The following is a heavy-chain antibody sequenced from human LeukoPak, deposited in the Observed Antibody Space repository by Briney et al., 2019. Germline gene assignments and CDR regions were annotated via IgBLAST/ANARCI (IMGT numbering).Heavy chain of an antibody. CDR2: IYYSGST. D-gene: IGHD5-18*01. CDR1: GGSISSYY. CDR3: ARVGYSYGYFFDY. Sequence: SETLSLTCTVSGGSISSYYWSWIRQPPGKGLEWIGYIYYSGSTNYNPSLKSRVTISVDTSKNQFSLKLSSVTAADTAVYYCARVGYSYGYFFDYWGQGTLVTVSS. J-gene: IGHJ4*02. V-gene: IGHV4-59*01.